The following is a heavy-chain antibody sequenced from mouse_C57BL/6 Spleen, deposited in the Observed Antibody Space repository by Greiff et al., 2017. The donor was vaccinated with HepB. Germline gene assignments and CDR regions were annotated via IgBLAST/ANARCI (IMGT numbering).Heavy chain of an antibody. CDR1: GYSITSGYY. CDR2: ISYDGSN. J-gene: IGHJ3*01. Sequence: EVKVEESGPGLVKPSQSLSLTCSVTGYSITSGYYWNWIRQFPGNKLEWMGYISYDGSNNYNPSLKNRISITRDTSKNQFFLKLNSVTTEDTATYYCASPYDYDFAYWGQGTLVTVSA. V-gene: IGHV3-6*01. CDR3: ASPYDYDFAY. D-gene: IGHD2-4*01.